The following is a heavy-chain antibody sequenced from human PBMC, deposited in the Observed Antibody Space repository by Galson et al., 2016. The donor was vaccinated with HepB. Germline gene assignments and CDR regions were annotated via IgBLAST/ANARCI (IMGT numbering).Heavy chain of an antibody. D-gene: IGHD1-26*01. Sequence: SLRLSCAVSGFTFSNYAMHWVRQAPGKGLEWVAVTDGTNKYYADSVKGRFTISRDDSKSTLYLQMDRLRAEDTAVYYCTTGPIVGVPDYFDYWGQGTLVTVSS. CDR3: TTGPIVGVPDYFDY. J-gene: IGHJ4*02. V-gene: IGHV3-30-3*01. CDR2: TDGTNK. CDR1: GFTFSNYA.